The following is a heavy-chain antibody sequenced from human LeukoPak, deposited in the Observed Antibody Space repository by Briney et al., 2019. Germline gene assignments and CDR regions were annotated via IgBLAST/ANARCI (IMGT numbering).Heavy chain of an antibody. J-gene: IGHJ2*01. CDR1: GGTFGSYV. Sequence: SVKVSCKASGGTFGSYVISWVRQAPGQGLEWMGGIIPIFGTAHYAQKFQGRLTITADESTSTVYMEMSSLRSEDTAMYYCAKEGDTALVTGYFDLWGRGTLVTASA. CDR2: IIPIFGTA. D-gene: IGHD5-18*01. CDR3: AKEGDTALVTGYFDL. V-gene: IGHV1-69*13.